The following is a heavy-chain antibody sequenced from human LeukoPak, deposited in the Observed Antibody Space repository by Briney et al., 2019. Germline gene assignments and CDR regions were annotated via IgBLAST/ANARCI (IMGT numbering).Heavy chain of an antibody. J-gene: IGHJ5*02. CDR1: GFTFSSYG. Sequence: PGGSLRLSCAASGFTFSSYGMSWVRQAPGKGLEWVSAMSGSGGNTYYADSVKGRFTISRDISKNTVYLQMNSLRAEDTAIYYCAKGQADRVGWFVPWGQGTLVTVSS. CDR2: MSGSGGNT. D-gene: IGHD3-22*01. CDR3: AKGQADRVGWFVP. V-gene: IGHV3-23*01.